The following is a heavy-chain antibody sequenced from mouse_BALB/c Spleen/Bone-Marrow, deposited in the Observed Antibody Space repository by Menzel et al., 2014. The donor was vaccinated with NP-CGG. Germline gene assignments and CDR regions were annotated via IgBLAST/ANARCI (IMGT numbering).Heavy chain of an antibody. CDR1: GISITTGNYR. V-gene: IGHV3-5*02. D-gene: IGHD1-1*02. CDR2: IYYSGTI. CDR3: ARDGNYAIDY. Sequence: EVHLVESGPGLVKPSQTVSLTCTVTGISITTGNYRWSWIRQFPGNKLEWIGYIYYSGTITYNPSLTSRTTITRDTSKNQVFLEMNSLTAEDTATYYCARDGNYAIDYWGQGTSVTVTS. J-gene: IGHJ4*01.